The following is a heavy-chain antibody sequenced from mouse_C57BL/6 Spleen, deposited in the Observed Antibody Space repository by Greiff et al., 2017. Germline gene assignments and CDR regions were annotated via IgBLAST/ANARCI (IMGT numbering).Heavy chain of an antibody. CDR3: ARSHYYGSSFYWYFDV. Sequence: VQLQQSGAELVKPGASVKMSCKASGYTFTTYPIEWMKQNHGKSLEWIGNFHPYNDDTKYNEKFKGKATLTVEKSSSTVYLDLSRLTSDDSAVYYCARSHYYGSSFYWYFDVWGTGTTVTVSS. CDR2: FHPYNDDT. D-gene: IGHD1-1*01. V-gene: IGHV1-47*01. J-gene: IGHJ1*03. CDR1: GYTFTTYP.